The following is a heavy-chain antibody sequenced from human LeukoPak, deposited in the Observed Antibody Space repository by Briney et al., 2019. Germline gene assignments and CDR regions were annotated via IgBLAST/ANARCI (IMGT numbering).Heavy chain of an antibody. Sequence: GGSLRLSCAASGFTFSSYWMHWVRQAPGKGLVWVLRINSDGSSTSYADSVKGRFTISRDNAKNTLYLQMNSLRAEDTAVYYCAKDHYSNYYYYYMDVWGKGITVTVSS. D-gene: IGHD4-11*01. CDR3: AKDHYSNYYYYYMDV. CDR2: INSDGSST. J-gene: IGHJ6*03. CDR1: GFTFSSYW. V-gene: IGHV3-74*01.